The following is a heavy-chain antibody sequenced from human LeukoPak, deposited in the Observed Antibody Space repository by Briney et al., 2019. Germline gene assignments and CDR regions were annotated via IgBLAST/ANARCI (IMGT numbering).Heavy chain of an antibody. D-gene: IGHD1-26*01. V-gene: IGHV4-34*12. CDR1: VGSFCDYS. J-gene: IGHJ2*01. CDR2: IIHSGIA. CDR3: ARVGFDL. Sequence: SETLSLTCAVHVGSFCDYSWSWIRQPPGKGLEWIGEIIHSGIANYNPSLKRRVTISVDPSKNQFSLKVTYVTAADTAVYYCARVGFDLWGRGALGTVSS.